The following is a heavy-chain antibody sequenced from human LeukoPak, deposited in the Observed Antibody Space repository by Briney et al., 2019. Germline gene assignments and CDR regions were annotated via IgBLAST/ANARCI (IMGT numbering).Heavy chain of an antibody. V-gene: IGHV3-11*01. J-gene: IGHJ4*02. D-gene: IGHD3-22*01. CDR2: ISSSGSTI. CDR3: ARDRYYDSSGLIGY. Sequence: GGSLRLSCAASGFTFSDYYMSWIRQAPGKGLEWVSYISSSGSTIYYADSVKGRFTISRDNARNSLYLQMNSLRAEDTAVYYCARDRYYDSSGLIGYWGQGTLVTVSS. CDR1: GFTFSDYY.